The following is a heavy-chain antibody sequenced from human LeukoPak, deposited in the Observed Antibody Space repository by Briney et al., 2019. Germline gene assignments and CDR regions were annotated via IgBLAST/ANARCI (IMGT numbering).Heavy chain of an antibody. CDR2: ISGSGGST. J-gene: IGHJ4*02. CDR3: AKSRCSSTSCPAGYY. V-gene: IGHV3-23*01. D-gene: IGHD2-2*01. Sequence: GGSLRLSCAASGFTVSSNYMSWVRQAPGKGLEWVSAISGSGGSTYYADSVKGRFTISRDNSKNTLYLQMNSLRAEDTAVYYCAKSRCSSTSCPAGYYWGQGTLVTVSS. CDR1: GFTVSSNY.